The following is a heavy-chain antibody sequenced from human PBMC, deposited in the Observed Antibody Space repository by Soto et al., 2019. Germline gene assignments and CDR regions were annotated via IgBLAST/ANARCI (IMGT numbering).Heavy chain of an antibody. Sequence: GESLKISCKGSGYSFTSYWIGWVRQMPGKGLEWMGIIYPGDSDTRYSPSFQGQVTISADKSISTAYLQWSSLKASDTAMYYCAINTDFWSGYYAYYFDYWGQGTLVTVSS. CDR1: GYSFTSYW. V-gene: IGHV5-51*01. J-gene: IGHJ4*02. CDR3: AINTDFWSGYYAYYFDY. CDR2: IYPGDSDT. D-gene: IGHD3-3*01.